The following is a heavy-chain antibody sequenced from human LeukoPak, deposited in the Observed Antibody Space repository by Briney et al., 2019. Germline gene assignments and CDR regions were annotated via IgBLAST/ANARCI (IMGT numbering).Heavy chain of an antibody. CDR2: IDPSDSYT. Sequence: GESLKISCKTSGYSFTSYWISWVRQMPGKGLEWMGRIDPSDSYTKYSPSFQGHVIISADKSISTAYLQRNSLKASDTAMYYCARRYCSNGVCPFDPWGQGTLVTVSS. CDR1: GYSFTSYW. J-gene: IGHJ5*02. CDR3: ARRYCSNGVCPFDP. D-gene: IGHD2-8*01. V-gene: IGHV5-10-1*01.